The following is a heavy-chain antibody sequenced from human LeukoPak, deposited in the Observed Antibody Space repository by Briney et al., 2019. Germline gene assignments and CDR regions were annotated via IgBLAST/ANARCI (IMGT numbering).Heavy chain of an antibody. CDR2: INHSGST. CDR3: ATNRLY. D-gene: IGHD2-21*02. CDR1: GGSFSGYY. Sequence: SETLSLTRAVYGGSFSGYYWSWIRQPAGKGLEWIGEINHSGSTNYNPSLKSRVTISVDTSKNQFSLKLSSVTAADTAVYYCATNRLYWSQGNLVTVSS. V-gene: IGHV4-34*01. J-gene: IGHJ4*02.